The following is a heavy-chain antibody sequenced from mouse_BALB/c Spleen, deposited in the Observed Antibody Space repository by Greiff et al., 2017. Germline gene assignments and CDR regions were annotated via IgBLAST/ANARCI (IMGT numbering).Heavy chain of an antibody. D-gene: IGHD1-1*01. CDR2: IYPGNSDT. CDR3: TRWYGSSYHYFDY. Sequence: EVQLKESGTVLARPGASVKMSCKASGYSFTSYWMHWVKQRPGQGLEWIGAIYPGNSDTSYNQKFKGKAKLTAVTSASTAYMELSSLTNEDSAVYYCTRWYGSSYHYFDYWGQGTTLTVSS. J-gene: IGHJ2*01. CDR1: GYSFTSYW. V-gene: IGHV1-5*01.